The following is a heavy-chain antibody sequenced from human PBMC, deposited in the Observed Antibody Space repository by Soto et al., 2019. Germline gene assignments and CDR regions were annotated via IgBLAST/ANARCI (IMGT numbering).Heavy chain of an antibody. J-gene: IGHJ4*02. D-gene: IGHD3-22*01. CDR1: GGSISSGGYS. V-gene: IGHV4-30-2*01. CDR3: ARGRGYDRSGPLGY. CDR2: IYHSGST. Sequence: SETLSLTCAVSGGSISSGGYSWSWIRQPPGKGLEWIGYIYHSGSTYYNPSLKSRVTISVDRSKNQFSLKLSSVTAADTAVYYCARGRGYDRSGPLGYWGQGTLVTVSS.